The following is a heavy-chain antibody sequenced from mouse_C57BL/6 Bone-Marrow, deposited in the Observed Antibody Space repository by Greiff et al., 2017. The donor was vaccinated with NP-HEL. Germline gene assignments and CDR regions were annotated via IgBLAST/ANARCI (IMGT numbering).Heavy chain of an antibody. D-gene: IGHD4-1*01. CDR3: ASLGRWYFDV. CDR2: IDPSDSYT. J-gene: IGHJ1*03. V-gene: IGHV1-50*01. CDR1: GYTFTSYW. Sequence: VQLQQPGAELVKPGASVKLSCKASGYTFTSYWMQWVKQRPGQGLEWIGEIDPSDSYTNCNQKFKGKATLTVDTSSSTAYMQLSSLTSEDSAGYYCASLGRWYFDVWGTGTTVTVSS.